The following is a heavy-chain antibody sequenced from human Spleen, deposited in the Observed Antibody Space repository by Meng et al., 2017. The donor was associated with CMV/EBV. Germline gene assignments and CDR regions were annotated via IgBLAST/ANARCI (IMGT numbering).Heavy chain of an antibody. CDR3: ARDRVSGLITMTKY. Sequence: KASGYTFSNYYMHWVRQAPGQGLEWMGWINPNSSGTNFAQKFQGRIIVTRDTSISTAYLDLSSLRSDDTAVYYCARDRVSGLITMTKYWGQGTLVTVSS. V-gene: IGHV1-2*02. D-gene: IGHD3-22*01. CDR1: GYTFSNYY. J-gene: IGHJ4*02. CDR2: INPNSSGT.